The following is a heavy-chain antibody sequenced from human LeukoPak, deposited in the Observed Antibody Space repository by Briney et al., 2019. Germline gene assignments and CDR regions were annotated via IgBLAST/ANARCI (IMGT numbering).Heavy chain of an antibody. D-gene: IGHD2-2*01. CDR1: GFTVSSNS. Sequence: GGSLRLSCTVSGFTVSSNSMSWVRQAPGKGLEWVSFIYSDNTHYSDSVKGRFTISRDNAKNSLYLQMNSLRAEDTAMYYCLVAFDYWGQGTLVTVSS. V-gene: IGHV3-53*01. CDR3: LVAFDY. CDR2: IYSDNT. J-gene: IGHJ4*02.